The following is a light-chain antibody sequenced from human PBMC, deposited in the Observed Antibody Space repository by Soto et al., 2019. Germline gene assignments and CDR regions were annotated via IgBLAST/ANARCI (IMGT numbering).Light chain of an antibody. J-gene: IGKJ4*01. V-gene: IGKV1-27*01. Sequence: DVQMTQSPSSLSAFVGDRVTITCRASQGIAPYLAWFQQKPGKVPKLLIYATSTLQSGVPSRFSGSGSGTDFTHTITSLQPEDVATYYCQKYNSAPLTFGGGTQVEIK. CDR1: QGIAPY. CDR3: QKYNSAPLT. CDR2: ATS.